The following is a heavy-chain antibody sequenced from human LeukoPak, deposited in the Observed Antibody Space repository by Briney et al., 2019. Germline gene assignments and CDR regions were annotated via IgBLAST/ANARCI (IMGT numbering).Heavy chain of an antibody. D-gene: IGHD3-10*01. CDR2: INHSGST. CDR1: GGSFSGYY. CDR3: ASSGSGSYYPFDY. J-gene: IGHJ4*02. Sequence: SGTLSLTCAVYGGSFSGYYWSWIRQPPGKGLEWIWDINHSGSTNYNSSLKSRVTISVDTSKNQFSLKLSSVTAADTAVYYCASSGSGSYYPFDYWGQGTLVTVSS. V-gene: IGHV4-34*01.